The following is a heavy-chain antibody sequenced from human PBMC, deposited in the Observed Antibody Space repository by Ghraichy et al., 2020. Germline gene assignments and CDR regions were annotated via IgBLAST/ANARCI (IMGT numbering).Heavy chain of an antibody. V-gene: IGHV3-23*01. D-gene: IGHD2-15*01. CDR3: AKDLGGTN. Sequence: GGSLRLSCAASGFTFRNCAMNWFRQAPGKGLEWVSSISAGGDTTYYADSVKGRFTISRDNSKNTLCLQMNSLRAEDTAVFYCAKDLGGTNWGQGTLVTVSS. CDR1: GFTFRNCA. CDR2: ISAGGDTT. J-gene: IGHJ4*02.